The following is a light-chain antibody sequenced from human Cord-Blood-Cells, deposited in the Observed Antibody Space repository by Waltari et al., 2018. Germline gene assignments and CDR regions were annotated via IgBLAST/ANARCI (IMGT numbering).Light chain of an antibody. V-gene: IGKV1D-13*01. J-gene: IGKJ1*01. CDR3: QQFNNYPWT. CDR1: QGISSA. Sequence: AIQLTQSPSSLSASVGDRVTITCRASQGISSALSWYQQKPGKAPKLLIYDASSLESGVPSRFSGSGSVTDFTLTISSLQPEDFATYYCQQFNNYPWTFGQGTKVEIK. CDR2: DAS.